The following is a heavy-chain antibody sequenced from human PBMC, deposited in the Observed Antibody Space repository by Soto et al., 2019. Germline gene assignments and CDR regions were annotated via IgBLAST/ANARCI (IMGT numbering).Heavy chain of an antibody. CDR1: GFTFSSYG. CDR3: ARSPYSVSYLAYVDY. V-gene: IGHV3-30*03. CDR2: ISYDGSNK. Sequence: QVQLVESGGGVVQPGRSLRLSCAASGFTFSSYGMHWVRQAPGKGLEWVAVISYDGSNKYYADSVKGRFTISRDNSKNTLYLQVTRLRGEDTAVCYWARSPYSVSYLAYVDYWGQGTLVTVSS. D-gene: IGHD1-26*01. J-gene: IGHJ4*02.